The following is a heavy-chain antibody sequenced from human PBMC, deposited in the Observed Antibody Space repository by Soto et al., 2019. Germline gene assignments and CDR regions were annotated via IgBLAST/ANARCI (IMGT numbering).Heavy chain of an antibody. CDR2: IYSEGTT. J-gene: IGHJ4*02. Sequence: PGGSLRLSCAASGFTVSSNYMNWVRQAPGKGLEWLSIIYSEGTTYYADSVKGRFTISRDNLKNTLYLQMNNLRAEDTAVYYCAILSNWGQGTLVTVSS. CDR1: GFTVSSNY. D-gene: IGHD6-6*01. CDR3: AILSN. V-gene: IGHV3-53*01.